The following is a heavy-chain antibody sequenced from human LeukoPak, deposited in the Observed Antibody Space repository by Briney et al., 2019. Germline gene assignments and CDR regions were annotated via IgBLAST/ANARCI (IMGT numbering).Heavy chain of an antibody. Sequence: ASVKVSCKASGYTFTSYGNSWVRQAPGQGLEWMGWISAYNGNTNYAQKLQGRVTMTTDTSTSTAYMELRSLRSDDTAVYYCARDLYSSGWPPYYYYYYMDVWGKGTTVTVSS. CDR2: ISAYNGNT. CDR1: GYTFTSYG. J-gene: IGHJ6*03. CDR3: ARDLYSSGWPPYYYYYYMDV. V-gene: IGHV1-18*01. D-gene: IGHD6-19*01.